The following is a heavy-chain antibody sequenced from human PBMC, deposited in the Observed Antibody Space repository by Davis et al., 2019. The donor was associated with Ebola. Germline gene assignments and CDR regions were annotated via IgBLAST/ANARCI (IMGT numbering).Heavy chain of an antibody. CDR1: GGSISSSSYY. CDR2: IYYSGST. Sequence: MPSETLSLTCTVSGGSISSSSYYWGWIRQPPGKGLEWIGSIYYSGSTYYNPSLKSRVTISVDTSKNQFSLKLSSVTAADTAVYYCAREPIVVVPAAIAELYYYYGMDVWGQGTTVTVSS. J-gene: IGHJ6*02. V-gene: IGHV4-39*02. CDR3: AREPIVVVPAAIAELYYYYGMDV. D-gene: IGHD2-2*01.